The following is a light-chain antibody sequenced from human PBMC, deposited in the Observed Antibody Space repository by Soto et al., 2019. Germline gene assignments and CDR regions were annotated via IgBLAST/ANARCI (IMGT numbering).Light chain of an antibody. Sequence: SYELTQPPSVSVAPGKTARITCGGSNIGIKSVRWYQQKPGQAPVLVIYYETDRPSGIPERFSGSNSGNTATLTISRVDAGDEAEYYCQVWDGSSDHHVVFGGGTKLTVL. CDR2: YET. V-gene: IGLV3-21*04. CDR3: QVWDGSSDHHVV. J-gene: IGLJ2*01. CDR1: NIGIKS.